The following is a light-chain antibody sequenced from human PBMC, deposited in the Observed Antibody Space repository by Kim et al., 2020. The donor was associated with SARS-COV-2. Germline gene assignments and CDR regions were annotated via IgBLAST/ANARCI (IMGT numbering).Light chain of an antibody. CDR2: KSS. CDR1: QTIDNW. V-gene: IGKV1-5*03. CDR3: QQYNSRYT. Sequence: SASIGGTVTITCRASQTIDNWLAWYQQRPGKAPKLLVYKSSNLQSGVPSRFSGSGSGTEFTLTISSLQPDDFATYYCQQYNSRYTFGQGTKREI. J-gene: IGKJ2*01.